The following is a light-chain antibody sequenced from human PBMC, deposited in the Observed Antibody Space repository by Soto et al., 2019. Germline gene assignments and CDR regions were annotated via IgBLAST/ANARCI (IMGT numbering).Light chain of an antibody. CDR1: QGIRND. Sequence: AIKMTQSPPSLCPSVLASVTITCRASQGIRNDLGWYQQKPGKAPKLLIYAAATLQIGVPSRFSGSGSGTDFTLTISSLQPEESATYYCLQDYSYPLTVGGGSKVDIK. CDR2: AAA. V-gene: IGKV1-6*01. CDR3: LQDYSYPLT. J-gene: IGKJ4*01.